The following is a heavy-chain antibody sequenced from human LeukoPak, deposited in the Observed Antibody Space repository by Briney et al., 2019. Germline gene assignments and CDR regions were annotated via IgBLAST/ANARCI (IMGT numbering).Heavy chain of an antibody. CDR1: GFTFSSYG. CDR3: ARATYDLSSSWSHGNWFDP. D-gene: IGHD6-13*01. V-gene: IGHV3-33*01. CDR2: IWYDGSNK. J-gene: IGHJ5*02. Sequence: QPGGSLRLSCAASGFTFSSYGMHWVRQAPGKGLEWVAVIWYDGSNKYYADSVKGRFTISRDNSKNTLYLQMNSLRAEDTAVYYCARATYDLSSSWSHGNWFDPWGQGTLVTVSS.